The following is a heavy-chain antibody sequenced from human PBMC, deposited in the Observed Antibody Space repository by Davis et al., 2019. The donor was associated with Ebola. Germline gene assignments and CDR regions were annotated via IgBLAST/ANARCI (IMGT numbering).Heavy chain of an antibody. Sequence: GESLKISCADSVITFSSYAMTWVRQAPGKGLEWVSTFGTGGDTYYADSVKGRFTISRDNSKKTMYLQMNSLRGEDTAVYYCARSGLSFGVVKYHYGMDAWGKGTTVTVSS. J-gene: IGHJ6*04. CDR3: ARSGLSFGVVKYHYGMDA. CDR1: VITFSSYA. CDR2: FGTGGDT. V-gene: IGHV3-23*01. D-gene: IGHD3-3*01.